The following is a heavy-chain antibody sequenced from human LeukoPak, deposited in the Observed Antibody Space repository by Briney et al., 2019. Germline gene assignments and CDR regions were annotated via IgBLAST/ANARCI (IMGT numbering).Heavy chain of an antibody. J-gene: IGHJ4*02. CDR1: GFTFSSYS. D-gene: IGHD6-13*01. V-gene: IGHV3-48*01. CDR3: ARDKVDLYSSHDY. CDR2: ISSRSSSI. Sequence: QPGGSLRLSCAASGFTFSSYSMNWVRQAPGKGLEWVSFISSRSSSIYYADSVKGRFTISRDSAKNSLYLQMNSLRAEDTAVYYCARDKVDLYSSHDYWGQGTLVTVSS.